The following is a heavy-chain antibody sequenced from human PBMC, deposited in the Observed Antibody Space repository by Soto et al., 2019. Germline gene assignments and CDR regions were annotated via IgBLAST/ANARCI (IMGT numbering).Heavy chain of an antibody. Sequence: PGGSLRLSCAASGFTFRSYYMSWVRQAPGKGLEWVANIKQDGSEKYYVDSVKGRFTISRDNAKNSLYLEMNSLGAEDTAVYYCSRDGYSAGFDIWGQGTMVTVSS. CDR3: SRDGYSAGFDI. CDR1: GFTFRSYY. D-gene: IGHD5-18*01. J-gene: IGHJ3*02. V-gene: IGHV3-7*01. CDR2: IKQDGSEK.